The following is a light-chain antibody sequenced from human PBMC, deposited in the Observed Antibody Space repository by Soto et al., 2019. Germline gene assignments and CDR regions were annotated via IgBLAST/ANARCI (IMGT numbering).Light chain of an antibody. Sequence: QSVLTQPPSVSGAPGQRVTISCTGSRSNIGAGYDVHWYQQLPGTGPKLLIYGNDNRPSGVPDRFSGSKSGTSASLAITGLQAEDEANYYCQTHGSSMSSYVFGTGTKVTVL. V-gene: IGLV1-40*01. CDR2: GND. J-gene: IGLJ1*01. CDR3: QTHGSSMSSYV. CDR1: RSNIGAGYD.